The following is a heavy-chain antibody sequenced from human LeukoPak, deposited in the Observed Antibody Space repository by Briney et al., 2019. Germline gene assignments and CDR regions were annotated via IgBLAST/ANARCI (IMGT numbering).Heavy chain of an antibody. J-gene: IGHJ3*02. V-gene: IGHV3-21*01. D-gene: IGHD3-22*01. CDR2: ISSSSSYI. CDR3: ARDDYYDSSGYYYYAFDI. Sequence: GGSLRLSCAASGFTFSSYRMNWVRQAPGKGLEWVSSISSSSSYIYYADSVKGRFTISRDNAKNSLYLQMNSLRAEDTAVYYCARDDYYDSSGYYYYAFDIWGQGTMVTVSS. CDR1: GFTFSSYR.